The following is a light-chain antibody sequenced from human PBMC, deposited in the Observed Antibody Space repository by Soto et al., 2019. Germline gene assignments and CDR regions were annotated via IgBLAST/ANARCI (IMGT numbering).Light chain of an antibody. Sequence: QSVLTQPASVSGSPGQSITISCTGSSSDVGAYNFVSWYQHHPGKAPKLILYEVTTRPSGVSSRFSGSKSGNTASLTISGLQADDEASYYCSSYTSSNTPYVLGNGTKVT. CDR3: SSYTSSNTPYV. V-gene: IGLV2-14*01. J-gene: IGLJ1*01. CDR1: SSDVGAYNF. CDR2: EVT.